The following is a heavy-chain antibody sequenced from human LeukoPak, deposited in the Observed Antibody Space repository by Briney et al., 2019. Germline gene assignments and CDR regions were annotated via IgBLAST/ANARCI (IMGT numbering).Heavy chain of an antibody. D-gene: IGHD2-2*01. CDR1: GFTFSTYG. CDR3: ARAEVPGAIKSGAFDI. Sequence: PGGSLRLSCAASGFTFSTYGMHWVRQAPGKGLAWVAVIWDDGTNKYYADSVKGRFTISRDNSSNTLYLQMNSLRAEDTAVYYCARAEVPGAIKSGAFDIWGQGTMVTVSS. V-gene: IGHV3-33*01. CDR2: IWDDGTNK. J-gene: IGHJ3*02.